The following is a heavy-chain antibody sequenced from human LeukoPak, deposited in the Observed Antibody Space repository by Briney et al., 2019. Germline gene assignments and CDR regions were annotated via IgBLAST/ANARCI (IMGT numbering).Heavy chain of an antibody. CDR3: AKPEVPAAILDTIHPFDY. V-gene: IGHV3-23*01. CDR2: ISGSGGST. CDR1: GFTFSSYA. J-gene: IGHJ4*02. D-gene: IGHD2-2*02. Sequence: GGSLRLSCAASGFTFSSYAMSWVREAPGKGLEWVSAISGSGGSTYYADSVKGRFTISRDNSKNTLYLQMNSLRAEDTAVYYCAKPEVPAAILDTIHPFDYWGQGTLVTVSS.